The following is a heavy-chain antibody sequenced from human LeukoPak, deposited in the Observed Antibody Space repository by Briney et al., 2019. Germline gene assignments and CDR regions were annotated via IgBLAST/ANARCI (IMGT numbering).Heavy chain of an antibody. J-gene: IGHJ4*02. CDR2: IDPSDSYT. CDR3: ARQGHNFFDY. Sequence: GESLRISCKGSGYSFTSYWISWVRQMPGKGLEWMGRIDPSDSYTNYSPSFQGHVTVSADKSISTAYLQWSTLKASDTAMYYCARQGHNFFDYWGQGTLVTVSS. CDR1: GYSFTSYW. V-gene: IGHV5-10-1*01.